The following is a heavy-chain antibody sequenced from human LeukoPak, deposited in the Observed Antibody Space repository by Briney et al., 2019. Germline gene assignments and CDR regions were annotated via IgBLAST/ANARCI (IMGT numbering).Heavy chain of an antibody. CDR3: ARDRGDIVVVPAAIRRAANWFDP. CDR2: IYYSGST. V-gene: IGHV4-31*03. D-gene: IGHD2-2*01. J-gene: IGHJ5*02. Sequence: SETLSLTCTVSGGSISSGGYYWSWIRQHPGKGLEWIGYIYYSGSTYYNPSLKSRVTISVDTSKNQFSLNLSSVTAADTAVYYCARDRGDIVVVPAAIRRAANWFDPWGQGTLVTVSS. CDR1: GGSISSGGYY.